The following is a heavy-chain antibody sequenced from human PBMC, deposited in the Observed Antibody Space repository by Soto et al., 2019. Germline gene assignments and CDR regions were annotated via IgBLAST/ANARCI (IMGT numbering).Heavy chain of an antibody. CDR2: IYTSGST. Sequence: SETLSLTCTVHGGSSNRSYWSWIRQPAGKGLEWIGRIYTSGSTNYNPSLKSRVTMSVDTSKNQFSLKLSSVTAADTAVYYCARVVGVGDTDWFDLWGQLTMATVS. J-gene: IGHJ5*02. CDR3: ARVVGVGDTDWFDL. V-gene: IGHV4-4*07. D-gene: IGHD1-26*01. CDR1: GGSSNRSY.